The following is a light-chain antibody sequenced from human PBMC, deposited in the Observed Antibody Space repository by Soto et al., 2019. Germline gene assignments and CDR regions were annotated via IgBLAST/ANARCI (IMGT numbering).Light chain of an antibody. V-gene: IGKV1-39*01. CDR2: AAS. CDR3: QQRYSTPRT. CDR1: QSISSY. Sequence: DIQMTQSPSSLSASVGDRVTITCRASQSISSYLNWYQQKPGKAPKLLIYAASSLQSGVPSRFSGSGSGTDFTLTISSLQPEYFSTYYCQQRYSTPRTFCQGPNLEIK. J-gene: IGKJ1*01.